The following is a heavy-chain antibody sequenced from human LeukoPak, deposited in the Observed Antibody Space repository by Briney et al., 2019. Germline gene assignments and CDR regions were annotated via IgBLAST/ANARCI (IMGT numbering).Heavy chain of an antibody. CDR3: ASGKQGGIAVAGPDY. CDR1: GFTFSDYY. V-gene: IGHV3-11*01. J-gene: IGHJ4*02. CDR2: ISSSGSTI. D-gene: IGHD6-19*01. Sequence: GGSLRLSCAASGFTFSDYYMSWIRQAPGKGLEWSSYISSSGSTIYYAASVKGRFTISRDNDKNSLYLQMNSLRAEHTAVYYCASGKQGGIAVAGPDYWGQGTLVTVSS.